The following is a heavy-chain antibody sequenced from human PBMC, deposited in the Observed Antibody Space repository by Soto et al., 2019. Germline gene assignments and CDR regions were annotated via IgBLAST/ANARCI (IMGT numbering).Heavy chain of an antibody. CDR3: ARTPPAEITRVRGVQFKTDFGIDV. CDR2: IGTAGDT. CDR1: GFTLSTYD. V-gene: IGHV3-13*04. J-gene: IGHJ6*02. Sequence: QPGGSLRLSCAASGFTLSTYDMHWVRQVTGEGLEWVLTIGTAGDTYYSGPVEGRFTISRENDKNSLYLQMNSLRVGDTAVYYCARTPPAEITRVRGVQFKTDFGIDVWGQGTTVTVSS. D-gene: IGHD3-10*01.